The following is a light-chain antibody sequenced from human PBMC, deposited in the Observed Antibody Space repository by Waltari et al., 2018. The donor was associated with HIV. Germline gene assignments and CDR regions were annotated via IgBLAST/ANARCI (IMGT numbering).Light chain of an antibody. V-gene: IGLV3-19*01. J-gene: IGLJ2*01. CDR1: SLRNNY. CDR3: NCRGNSGNQVL. CDR2: GKD. Sequence: SSELTQDPAVSVALGQKVMITCQGDSLRNNYASWYQQKPGQAPVLVVYGKDDRPSGIPDRFSGSSSGNTAALTITGAQAEEEADYYCNCRGNSGNQVLFGGGTQLTVL.